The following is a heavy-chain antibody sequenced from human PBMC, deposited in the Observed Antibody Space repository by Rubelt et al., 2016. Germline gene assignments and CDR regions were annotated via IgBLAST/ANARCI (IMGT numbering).Heavy chain of an antibody. V-gene: IGHV3-23*01. CDR2: ISGSGGST. Sequence: EVQLLESGGGLVQPGGSLRLSCAASGFTFSSYAMSWVRQAPGKGLEWVSAISGSGGSTYYADSVKGRFTITRDNAKNTLYLQMNSLRAEDTAVYYCAKVPIRTVTSTFDYWGQGTLVTVSS. D-gene: IGHD4-17*01. CDR1: GFTFSSYA. J-gene: IGHJ4*02. CDR3: AKVPIRTVTSTFDY.